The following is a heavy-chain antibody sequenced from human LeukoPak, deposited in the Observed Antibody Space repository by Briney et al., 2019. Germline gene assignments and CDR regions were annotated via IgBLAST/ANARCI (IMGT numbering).Heavy chain of an antibody. CDR3: AKDLAEMATIIDY. CDR2: ISGSGGST. Sequence: GGSLRLSCAASGFTFSSYTMTWVRQAPGKGLEWVSAISGSGGSTYYADSVKGRFTISRDNSKNTLYLQMNSLRAEDTAVYYCAKDLAEMATIIDYWGQGTLVTVSS. CDR1: GFTFSSYT. V-gene: IGHV3-23*01. J-gene: IGHJ4*02. D-gene: IGHD5-24*01.